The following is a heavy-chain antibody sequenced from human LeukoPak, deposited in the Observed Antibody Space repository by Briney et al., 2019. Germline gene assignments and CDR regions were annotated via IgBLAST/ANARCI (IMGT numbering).Heavy chain of an antibody. CDR1: GFTFSDYY. D-gene: IGHD3-10*01. V-gene: IGHV3-11*01. CDR3: ARDLPWFGELLLGDAFDI. CDR2: ISSSGSTI. Sequence: GGSLRLSCAASGFTFSDYYMSWIRQAPGKGLEWVSYISSSGSTIYYADSVKGRFTISRDNAKNSLYLQMNSLRAEDTAVYYCARDLPWFGELLLGDAFDIWGQGTMVTVSS. J-gene: IGHJ3*02.